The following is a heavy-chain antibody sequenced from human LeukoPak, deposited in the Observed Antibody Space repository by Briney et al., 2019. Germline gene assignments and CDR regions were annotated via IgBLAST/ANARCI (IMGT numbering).Heavy chain of an antibody. CDR3: ARQWYRSSWYGRFDY. D-gene: IGHD6-13*01. CDR1: GGSIISNTYC. Sequence: PSETLSLTCTVSGGSIISNTYCWGWIRQPPGKGLEWIGEINHSGSTNYNPSLKSRVTISVDTSKNQFSLKLSSVTAADTAVYYCARQWYRSSWYGRFDYWGQGTLVTVSS. V-gene: IGHV4-39*01. CDR2: INHSGST. J-gene: IGHJ4*02.